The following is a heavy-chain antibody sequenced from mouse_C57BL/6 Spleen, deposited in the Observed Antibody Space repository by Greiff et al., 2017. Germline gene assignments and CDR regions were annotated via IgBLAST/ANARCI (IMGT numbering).Heavy chain of an antibody. CDR1: GFTFSDYG. V-gene: IGHV5-17*01. CDR2: ISSGSSTI. J-gene: IGHJ2*01. Sequence: EVMLVESGGGLVKPGGSLKLSCAASGFTFSDYGMHWVRQAPEKGLEWVAYISSGSSTIYYADTVKGRFTISRDNAKNTLFLQMTSLRSEDTAMYYCARAPYYYGSSPFDYWGQGTTLTVSS. D-gene: IGHD1-1*01. CDR3: ARAPYYYGSSPFDY.